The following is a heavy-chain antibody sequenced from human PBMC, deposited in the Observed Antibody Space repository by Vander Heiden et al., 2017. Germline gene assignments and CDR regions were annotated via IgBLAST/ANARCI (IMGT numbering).Heavy chain of an antibody. CDR1: GFTFSGSA. J-gene: IGHJ4*02. CDR3: TGLWRTDGDNEDY. D-gene: IGHD4-17*01. V-gene: IGHV3-73*02. CDR2: IRSKTNSYAT. Sequence: EVQLLESVGGLVKPGGSLKLACAASGFTFSGSAMHWVRQSSGKGLEWVRCIRSKTNSYATAYATSVKGRFTISRDDSKSTAYLQMNSLKTEDTAVYYCTGLWRTDGDNEDYWGQGTLVTVSS.